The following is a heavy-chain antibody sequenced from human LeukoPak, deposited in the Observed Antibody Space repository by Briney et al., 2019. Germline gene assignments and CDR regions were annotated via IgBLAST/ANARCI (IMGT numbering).Heavy chain of an antibody. Sequence: PGGSLRLSCAASGFTLSSYSMNWVRQAPGKGLEWVSSISSSSTYIYYAASVRGRFTISRDNNRNSLYLQMNSLRAEDTAMYYCARYSGSYSFEYWGQGNLVTVSS. D-gene: IGHD1-26*01. CDR3: ARYSGSYSFEY. J-gene: IGHJ4*02. CDR2: ISSSSTYI. CDR1: GFTLSSYS. V-gene: IGHV3-21*01.